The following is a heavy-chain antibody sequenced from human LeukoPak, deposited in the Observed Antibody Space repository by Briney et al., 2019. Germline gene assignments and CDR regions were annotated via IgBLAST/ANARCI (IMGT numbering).Heavy chain of an antibody. CDR3: ARPYSSTWIDAFDI. CDR2: VSYSGNT. CDR1: GGSISSGTYY. J-gene: IGHJ3*02. V-gene: IGHV4-39*01. Sequence: PSETLSLTCTVSGGSISSGTYYWGWIRQPPGKGLEWIVSVSYSGNTYYNPSLKSRVTISVDTSKNQFSLKLSSVTAADTAVYYCARPYSSTWIDAFDIWGQGTMVTVSS. D-gene: IGHD6-13*01.